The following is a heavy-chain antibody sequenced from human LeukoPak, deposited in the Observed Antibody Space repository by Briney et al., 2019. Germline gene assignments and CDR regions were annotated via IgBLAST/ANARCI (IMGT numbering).Heavy chain of an antibody. CDR3: ARLPPTESNGWGRPFDY. CDR2: VYDSGST. J-gene: IGHJ4*02. V-gene: IGHV4-39*01. D-gene: IGHD6-19*01. Sequence: LETLSLTCTVSGGSISSSSYFWDWIRQPPGKGLEWIGSVYDSGSTYYNPSLKSRVTISVDTSKNQFSLKLSSVTAADTAVFYCARLPPTESNGWGRPFDYWGQGTLVTVSS. CDR1: GGSISSSSYF.